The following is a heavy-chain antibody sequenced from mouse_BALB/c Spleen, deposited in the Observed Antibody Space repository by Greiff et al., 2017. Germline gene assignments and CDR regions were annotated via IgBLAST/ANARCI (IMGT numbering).Heavy chain of an antibody. Sequence: EVQLVESGGGLVKPGGSLKLSCAASGFTFSSYTMSWVRQTPEKRLEWVATISSGGSYTYYPDSVKGRFTISRDNAKNTLYLQMSGLKSEDTAMYYCTREVTGTWDYWGQGTTLTVSS. V-gene: IGHV5-6-4*01. J-gene: IGHJ2*01. CDR1: GFTFSSYT. CDR3: TREVTGTWDY. D-gene: IGHD4-1*01. CDR2: ISSGGSYT.